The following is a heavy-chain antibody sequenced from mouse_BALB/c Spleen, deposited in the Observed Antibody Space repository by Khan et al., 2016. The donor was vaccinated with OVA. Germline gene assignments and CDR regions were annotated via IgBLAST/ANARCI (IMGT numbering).Heavy chain of an antibody. CDR3: ARSGTGSFLY. V-gene: IGHV1-77*01. D-gene: IGHD4-1*01. Sequence: QVQLQQSGAELARPGASVKLSCKASGYTFNDYYINWVKQRTGQGLEWIGDIFPGRGNSNYNEKFKGKVTLTADKSSSTAYMQFSSLTSDDSAVYFCARSGTGSFLYWGQGTLVTVSA. J-gene: IGHJ3*01. CDR2: IFPGRGNS. CDR1: GYTFNDYY.